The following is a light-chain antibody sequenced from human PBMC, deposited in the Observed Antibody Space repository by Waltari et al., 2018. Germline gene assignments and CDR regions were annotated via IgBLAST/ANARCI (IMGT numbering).Light chain of an antibody. CDR1: SGHSRNI. J-gene: IGLJ3*02. Sequence: QLVVTQSPSASASLGASVKLTCTLSSGHSRNIIAWLQQQPEKGPRYLVKVNSDGSHSRGDEIPDRFCGSSSGAERYLTISSLQAEDEADYYCQTGGHGTWVFGGGTKLTVL. CDR2: VNSDGSH. V-gene: IGLV4-69*01. CDR3: QTGGHGTWV.